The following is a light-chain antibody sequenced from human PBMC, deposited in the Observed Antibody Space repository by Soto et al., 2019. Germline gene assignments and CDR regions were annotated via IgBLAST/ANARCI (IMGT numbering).Light chain of an antibody. CDR2: GAP. Sequence: EIVLTQSPGTLSLSPGERATLSCMAIQSVSSSYLAWYQQKPGQAPRLLIYGAPSRATGIPDRFSGSWSGTDFTLTISRLEPEDFAEYYCQQYSSSPRAFGQGTKVDI. V-gene: IGKV3-20*01. CDR3: QQYSSSPRA. J-gene: IGKJ1*01. CDR1: QSVSSSY.